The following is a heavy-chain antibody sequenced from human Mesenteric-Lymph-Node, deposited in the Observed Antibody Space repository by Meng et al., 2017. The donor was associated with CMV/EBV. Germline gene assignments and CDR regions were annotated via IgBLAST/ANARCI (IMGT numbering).Heavy chain of an antibody. CDR3: AKDPPGEA. CDR1: GFTLSSYV. Sequence: GESLKISCAASGFTLSSYVMNWVRQTPGKGLEWISLISGSGGNTYYADSVKGRFTISRDSAKKSLYLEMNSLRAEDTAVYYCAKDPPGEAWGQGTLVTVSS. D-gene: IGHD2-21*01. V-gene: IGHV3-23*01. CDR2: ISGSGGNT. J-gene: IGHJ5*02.